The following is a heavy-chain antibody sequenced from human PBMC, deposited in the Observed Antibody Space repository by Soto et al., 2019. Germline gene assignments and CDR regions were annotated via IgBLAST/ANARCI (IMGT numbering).Heavy chain of an antibody. CDR1: GATFRIYA. Sequence: ASLKVSCTASGATFRIYAIIWVRQAPVQGLEWMGGIIPIFGTANYAQKFQGRVTITADESTSTAYMELSSLRSEDTAVYYCARMSVFVVRPPPYYYYGMDVWGQGTTVNVS. CDR3: ARMSVFVVRPPPYYYYGMDV. D-gene: IGHD3-3*02. J-gene: IGHJ6*02. V-gene: IGHV1-69*13. CDR2: IIPIFGTA.